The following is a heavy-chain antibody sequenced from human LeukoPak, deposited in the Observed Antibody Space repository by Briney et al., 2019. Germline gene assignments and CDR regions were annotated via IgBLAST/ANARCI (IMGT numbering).Heavy chain of an antibody. J-gene: IGHJ4*02. V-gene: IGHV3-23*01. CDR2: VRGGSGER. CDR3: AKDLRAVAGRGPFDY. Sequence: PGGSLRLSCAASGFTFNDYVMAWVRQTPGKGLEWVSTVRGGSGERFSADSVKGRFTISRDNSKNTMYLEMNSLRAEDTAVYYCAKDLRAVAGRGPFDYWGQGTLVTVSS. D-gene: IGHD6-19*01. CDR1: GFTFNDYV.